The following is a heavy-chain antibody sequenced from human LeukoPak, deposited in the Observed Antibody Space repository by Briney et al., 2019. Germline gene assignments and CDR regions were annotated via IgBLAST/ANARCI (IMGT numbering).Heavy chain of an antibody. Sequence: PGGSLRLSCAASGFTLSSYAMHWVRQAPGKGLEWVAVISYDGSNKYYADSVRGRFTISRDNSKNTLYLQMNSLRAEDTAVYYCAGDTTGTTLGWFDPWGQGTLVTVSS. D-gene: IGHD1-7*01. CDR3: AGDTTGTTLGWFDP. CDR2: ISYDGSNK. J-gene: IGHJ5*02. V-gene: IGHV3-30*01. CDR1: GFTLSSYA.